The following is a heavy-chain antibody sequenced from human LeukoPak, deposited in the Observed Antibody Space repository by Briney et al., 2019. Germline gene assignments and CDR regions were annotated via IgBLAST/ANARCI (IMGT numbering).Heavy chain of an antibody. J-gene: IGHJ5*02. CDR2: IIPIFGTA. D-gene: IGHD2-2*01. CDR3: ARDKPEYCSSTSCYPPWFDP. V-gene: IGHV1-69*13. CDR1: GGTFSSYA. Sequence: SVKVSCKASGGTFSSYAISWVRQAPGQGLEWMGGIIPIFGTANYAQKFQGRVTITADESTSTAYMELSSLRSEDTAVYYCARDKPEYCSSTSCYPPWFDPWGQGTLVTVSS.